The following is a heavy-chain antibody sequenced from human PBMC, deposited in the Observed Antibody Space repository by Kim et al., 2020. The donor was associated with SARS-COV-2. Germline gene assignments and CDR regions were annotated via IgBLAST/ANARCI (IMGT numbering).Heavy chain of an antibody. J-gene: IGHJ4*02. CDR2: IIPIFGTA. CDR3: ARRAPDYGDYVLGVYFDY. CDR1: GGTFSSYA. V-gene: IGHV1-69*13. Sequence: SVKVSCKASGGTFSSYAISWVRQAPGQGLEWMGGIIPIFGTANYAQKFQGRVTITADESTSTAYMELSSLRSEDTAVYYCARRAPDYGDYVLGVYFDYWGQGTLVTVSS. D-gene: IGHD4-17*01.